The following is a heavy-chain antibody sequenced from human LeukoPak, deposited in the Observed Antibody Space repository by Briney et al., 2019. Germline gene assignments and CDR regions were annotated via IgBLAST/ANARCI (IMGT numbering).Heavy chain of an antibody. D-gene: IGHD1-26*01. CDR3: ARSMYSGSYWSGY. Sequence: GASVKVSCKASGGTFSSYAISWVRQAPGQGLEWMGRIIPILGIANYAQKFQGRVPITADKSTSTAYMELSSLRSEDTAVYYCARSMYSGSYWSGYWGQGTLVTVSS. CDR1: GGTFSSYA. CDR2: IIPILGIA. V-gene: IGHV1-69*04. J-gene: IGHJ4*02.